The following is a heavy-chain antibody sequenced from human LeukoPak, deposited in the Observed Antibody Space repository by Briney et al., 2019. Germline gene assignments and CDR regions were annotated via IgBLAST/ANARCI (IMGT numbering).Heavy chain of an antibody. V-gene: IGHV4-34*01. D-gene: IGHD5-18*01. CDR3: ARGGPRLDTAMVTDDAFDI. CDR1: GGSFSGYY. J-gene: IGHJ3*02. CDR2: INHSGST. Sequence: PSETLSLTCAVYGGSFSGYYWSWIRQPPGKGLEWIGEINHSGSTNYNPSLKSRVTMSVDTSKNQFSLKLSSVTAADTAVYYCARGGPRLDTAMVTDDAFDIWGQGTMVTVSS.